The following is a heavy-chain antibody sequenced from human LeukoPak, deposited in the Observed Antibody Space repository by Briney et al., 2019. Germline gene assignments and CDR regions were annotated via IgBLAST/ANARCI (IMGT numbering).Heavy chain of an antibody. Sequence: GGSLRLSCAAPGFTFSSHDMHWVRQVTGKGLEWVSAIGPAGDTYYPTSVKGRFTVSRENAKNSLYLQMNSLRAGDTAVYYCARGRSRATITWYIDLWGRGTLVTVSS. CDR2: IGPAGDT. J-gene: IGHJ2*01. V-gene: IGHV3-13*01. CDR1: GFTFSSHD. CDR3: ARGRSRATITWYIDL. D-gene: IGHD1-14*01.